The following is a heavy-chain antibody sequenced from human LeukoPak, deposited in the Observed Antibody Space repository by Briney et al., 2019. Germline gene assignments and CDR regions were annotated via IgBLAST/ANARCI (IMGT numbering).Heavy chain of an antibody. J-gene: IGHJ4*02. CDR3: ARDSGSGQDY. CDR2: ISQSGST. D-gene: IGHD6-19*01. CDR1: GGAFSDYY. Sequence: SQTLSLTCAVYGGAFSDYYWGWVRQPPGKGLEWIGVISQSGSTNFNPSLKSRVTISVDTSKNQFSLKVRPVTAADTAVYYCARDSGSGQDYWGQGTLVTVSS. V-gene: IGHV4-34*01.